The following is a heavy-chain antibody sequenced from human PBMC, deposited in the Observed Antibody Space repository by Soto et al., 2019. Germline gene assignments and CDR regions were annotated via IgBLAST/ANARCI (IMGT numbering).Heavy chain of an antibody. Sequence: GGSLRLSCAASGFTFSTYFMHWCRQAPGKGLEWMAVTSYDGSNAYYADSVNGRFTISRDNSKNTLYLQMNSLRVEDTAVYYCARDFGGYGGPSRRFDPWGQGTLVTVSS. CDR1: GFTFSTYF. V-gene: IGHV3-30-3*01. D-gene: IGHD3-16*01. J-gene: IGHJ5*02. CDR3: ARDFGGYGGPSRRFDP. CDR2: TSYDGSNA.